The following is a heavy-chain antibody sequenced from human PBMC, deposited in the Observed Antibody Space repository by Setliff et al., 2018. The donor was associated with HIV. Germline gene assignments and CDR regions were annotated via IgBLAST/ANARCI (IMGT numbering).Heavy chain of an antibody. CDR1: GGSISGYY. D-gene: IGHD1-1*01. CDR3: AIFQAWQLGR. V-gene: IGHV4-59*01. J-gene: IGHJ4*02. CDR2: IHYSGSS. Sequence: KPSETLSLTCTVSGGSISGYYWSWVRQSPEKRLELIGFIHYSGSSDYNPSLKSRITISVDMSRNQFSLVLSSVTAADTAVYYCAIFQAWQLGRRGPGALVTVSS.